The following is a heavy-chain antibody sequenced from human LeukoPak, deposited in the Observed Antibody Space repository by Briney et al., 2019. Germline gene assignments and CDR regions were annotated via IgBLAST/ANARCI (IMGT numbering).Heavy chain of an antibody. CDR2: IYYSGST. J-gene: IGHJ4*02. Sequence: SETLSLTCAVYGVSFSGYYWGWIRQPPGKGLEWIGTIYYSGSTYYNPSLKGRVTISVDTFKNQFSLKVSSVTAADTAVYYCARHEWQQLVKFDYWGQGALVTVSS. CDR3: ARHEWQQLVKFDY. D-gene: IGHD6-13*01. V-gene: IGHV4-39*01. CDR1: GVSFSGYY.